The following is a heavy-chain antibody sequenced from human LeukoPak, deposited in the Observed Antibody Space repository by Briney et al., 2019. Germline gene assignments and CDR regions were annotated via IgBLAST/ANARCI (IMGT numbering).Heavy chain of an antibody. CDR3: ARALGFGYCSSTSCYIPPY. CDR2: ISSSGSTI. Sequence: PGGSLRLSCAASGFTFSSYEMNWVRQAPGKGLEWVSYISSSGSTIYYADSVKGRFTISRDNAKNSLYLQMNSLRAEDTAVYYCARALGFGYCSSTSCYIPPYWDQGTLVTVSS. D-gene: IGHD2-2*02. V-gene: IGHV3-48*03. J-gene: IGHJ4*02. CDR1: GFTFSSYE.